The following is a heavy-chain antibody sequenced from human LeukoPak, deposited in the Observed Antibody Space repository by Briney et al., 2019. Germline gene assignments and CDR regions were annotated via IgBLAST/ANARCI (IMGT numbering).Heavy chain of an antibody. CDR1: GFTFSSYW. D-gene: IGHD1-26*01. Sequence: GGSLRLSCAASGFTFSSYWMSWVRQAPGKGLEWVANIKQDGSEEYYVDSVKGRFTISRDNAKNSLYLQMNSLRAEDTAVYYCARDKIVGATNFDYWGQGTLVTVSS. V-gene: IGHV3-7*01. J-gene: IGHJ4*02. CDR3: ARDKIVGATNFDY. CDR2: IKQDGSEE.